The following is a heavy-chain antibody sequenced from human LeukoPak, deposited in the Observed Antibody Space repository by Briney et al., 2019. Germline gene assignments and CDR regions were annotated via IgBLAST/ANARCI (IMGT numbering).Heavy chain of an antibody. D-gene: IGHD3-22*01. CDR2: INPSDGST. CDR3: ARGGNYYYDSSGYNDAFDI. V-gene: IGHV1-46*01. J-gene: IGHJ3*02. CDR1: GYTFTSYY. Sequence: ASVKVSCKASGYTFTSYYIHWVRQAPGQGLEWMGIINPSDGSTIYAQKFQGRVTMIRDTSTTTVYMELSSLRPEDTAVYHCARGGNYYYDSSGYNDAFDIWGQGTMVTVSS.